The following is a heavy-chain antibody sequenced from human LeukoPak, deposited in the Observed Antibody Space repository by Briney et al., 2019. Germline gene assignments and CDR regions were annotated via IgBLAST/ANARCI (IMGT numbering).Heavy chain of an antibody. J-gene: IGHJ4*02. V-gene: IGHV4-59*01. Sequence: SETLSPTCTVSGGSISTYYWSWIRQPPGKGLEWIGYIYYSGSANYNPSLKSRVTISVDTSKNQFSLKLSSVTAADTAVYYCARSYGSGNYFDYWGQGTLVTVSS. CDR2: IYYSGSA. CDR1: GGSISTYY. D-gene: IGHD3-10*01. CDR3: ARSYGSGNYFDY.